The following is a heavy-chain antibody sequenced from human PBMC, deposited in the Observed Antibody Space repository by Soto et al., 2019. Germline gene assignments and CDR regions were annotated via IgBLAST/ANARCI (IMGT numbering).Heavy chain of an antibody. D-gene: IGHD4-17*01. CDR1: GGSVSSGSYY. CDR2: IYYSGST. Sequence: PSETLSLTCTVSGGSVSSGSYYWSWIRQPPGKGLEWIGYIYYSGSTNYNPSLKSRVTISVDTSKNQFSLKLSSVTAADTAVYYCARDLTTVTHNWFDPWGQGTLVTVSS. V-gene: IGHV4-61*01. CDR3: ARDLTTVTHNWFDP. J-gene: IGHJ5*02.